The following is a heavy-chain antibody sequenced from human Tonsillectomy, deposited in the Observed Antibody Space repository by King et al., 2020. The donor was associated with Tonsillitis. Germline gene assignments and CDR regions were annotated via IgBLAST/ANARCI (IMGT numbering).Heavy chain of an antibody. Sequence: VQLQESGPGLVKPSETLSLTCTVSGGSISSYYWSWIRQPPGKGLEGIGDIYYSGSTNYNPSLKSRVTISVDTSKNQFSLKLSSVTAADTAVYYCARGRRGDSGGYYKNLYWNYWGQGTLVTVSS. CDR2: IYYSGST. D-gene: IGHD3-22*01. V-gene: IGHV4-59*01. CDR1: GGSISSYY. CDR3: ARGRRGDSGGYYKNLYWNY. J-gene: IGHJ4*02.